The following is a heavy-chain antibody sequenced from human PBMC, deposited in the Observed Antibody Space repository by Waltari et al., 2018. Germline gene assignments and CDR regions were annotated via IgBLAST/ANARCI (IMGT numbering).Heavy chain of an antibody. J-gene: IGHJ4*02. D-gene: IGHD3-10*01. CDR3: ARAHSGSDLSLSYYFDY. Sequence: QVHSVQSGFDVKKPGALVKVPFLASGYTFTIFDITWVCPATGQGLEWMGWMNPNSGNTGNAQKVQGRVTMTRNTSISTAYMELSSLRSEDTAVYYCARAHSGSDLSLSYYFDYWGQGTLVTVSS. V-gene: IGHV1-8*01. CDR2: MNPNSGNT. CDR1: GYTFTIFD.